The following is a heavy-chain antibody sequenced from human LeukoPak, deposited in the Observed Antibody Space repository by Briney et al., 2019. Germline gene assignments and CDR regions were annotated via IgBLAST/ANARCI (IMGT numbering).Heavy chain of an antibody. D-gene: IGHD5-18*01. J-gene: IGHJ4*02. Sequence: AGGSLRLSCAASGFTFSSYAMSWVRQAPGKGLEWVSAISGSGGSTYYADSVKGRFTISRDNSKNTLYLQMNSLRAKDTAVYYCAKVTEYSYGPFDYWGQGTLVTVSS. CDR1: GFTFSSYA. CDR3: AKVTEYSYGPFDY. CDR2: ISGSGGST. V-gene: IGHV3-23*01.